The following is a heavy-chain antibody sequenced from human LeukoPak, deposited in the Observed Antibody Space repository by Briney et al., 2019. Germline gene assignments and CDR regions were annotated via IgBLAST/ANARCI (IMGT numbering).Heavy chain of an antibody. J-gene: IGHJ4*02. CDR1: GYTFTGYY. D-gene: IGHD3-22*01. CDR3: ATYYSDTSARD. V-gene: IGHV1-2*02. CDR2: INPNSGGT. Sequence: ASVKVSCKASGYTFTGYYMHWVRQAPGQGLEWMGWINPNSGGTNYAQKFQGRVTMTRDTSISTAYMELSGLTSDDTAVYFCATYYSDTSARDWGQGTLVTVSS.